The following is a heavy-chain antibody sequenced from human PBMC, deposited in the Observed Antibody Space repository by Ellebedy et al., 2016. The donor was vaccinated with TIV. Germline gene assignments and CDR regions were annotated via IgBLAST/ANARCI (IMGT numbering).Heavy chain of an antibody. J-gene: IGHJ6*02. CDR3: ARGGYYYGMDV. CDR2: ISSSSTI. V-gene: IGHV3-48*02. CDR1: GFTFSSYS. Sequence: GESLKISCAASGFTFSSYSMNWVRQAPGTGLEWVSYISSSSTIYYADSVKGLFNISRDNAKNSLYLQMNSLRDEDTAVYYCARGGYYYGMDVWGQGTTVTVSS.